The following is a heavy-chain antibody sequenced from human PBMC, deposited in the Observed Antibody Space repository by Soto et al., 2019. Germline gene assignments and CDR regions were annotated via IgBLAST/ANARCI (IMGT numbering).Heavy chain of an antibody. CDR1: GGTFSSYT. J-gene: IGHJ4*02. CDR2: IIPILGIA. CDR3: ASATYPISSSWYDY. V-gene: IGHV1-69*02. D-gene: IGHD6-13*01. Sequence: ASVKVSCKASGGTFSSYTISWVRQAPGQGLEWMGRIIPILGIANYAQKLQSRVTMTTDKFTSTAYMELRSLRSDDTAVYYCASATYPISSSWYDYWGQGTLVTVSS.